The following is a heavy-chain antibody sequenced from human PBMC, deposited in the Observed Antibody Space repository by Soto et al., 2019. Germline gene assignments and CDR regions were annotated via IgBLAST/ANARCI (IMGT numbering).Heavy chain of an antibody. V-gene: IGHV1-18*01. CDR1: DHTFTYYG. D-gene: IGHD2-8*02. CDR3: AATGGHYFGLDV. J-gene: IGHJ6*02. CDR2: ISGYNGNT. Sequence: QVQLLQSGGEVKKPGASVKVSCISSDHTFTYYGITWVRRAPGQGLEWMGWISGYNGNTKYAQKFQDRVTMSADTSTRTAYMEMRSLTSDDTAVYFCAATGGHYFGLDVWGQGTTVTVSS.